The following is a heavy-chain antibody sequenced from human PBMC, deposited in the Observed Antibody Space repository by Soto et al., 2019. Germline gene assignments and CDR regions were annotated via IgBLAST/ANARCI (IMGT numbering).Heavy chain of an antibody. J-gene: IGHJ6*03. CDR2: INHSGST. CDR3: ARGVLGDV. Sequence: SETLSLTCAVYGGSFSGYYWSWIRQPPGKGLEWIGEINHSGSTNYNPSLKSRVTISVDTSKNQFSLKLSSVTAADTAVYYCARGVLGDVWGKGTTVTVS. D-gene: IGHD2-15*01. V-gene: IGHV4-34*01. CDR1: GGSFSGYY.